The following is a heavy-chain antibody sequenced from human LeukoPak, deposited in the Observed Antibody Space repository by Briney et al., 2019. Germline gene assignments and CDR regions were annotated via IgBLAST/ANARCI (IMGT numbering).Heavy chain of an antibody. V-gene: IGHV3-13*01. CDR1: GFTFSSYD. J-gene: IGHJ4*02. Sequence: PGGSLRLSCAASGFTFSSYDMHWVRQATGKGLEWVSAIGTAGDTYYPGSVKGRFTISRENAKNSLYLQMNSLRSDDTAVYYCARDPTPTTYYDYVWGSYRTPTGFDYWGQGTLVTVSS. CDR2: IGTAGDT. CDR3: ARDPTPTTYYDYVWGSYRTPTGFDY. D-gene: IGHD3-16*02.